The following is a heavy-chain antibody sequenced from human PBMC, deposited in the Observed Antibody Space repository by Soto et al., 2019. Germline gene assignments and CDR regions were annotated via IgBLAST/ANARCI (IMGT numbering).Heavy chain of an antibody. J-gene: IGHJ1*01. CDR1: GGSISSSSYY. CDR3: ASSEAHVVVVAAID. D-gene: IGHD2-15*01. CDR2: IYYSGST. Sequence: QLHLHESGPGLVQPSETLSLTCTVSGGSISSSSYYWGWIRQPPGKGLEWIGSIYYSGSTYYNPSLKSRVTISVDTSKNQFSLKLSSVTAADAAVYYCASSEAHVVVVAAIDWGQGTLVTVSS. V-gene: IGHV4-39*01.